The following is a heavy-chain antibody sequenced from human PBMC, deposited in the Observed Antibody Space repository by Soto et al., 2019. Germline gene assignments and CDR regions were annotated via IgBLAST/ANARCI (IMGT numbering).Heavy chain of an antibody. CDR2: ISWNSGSI. Sequence: EVQLVESGGGLVQPGRSLRLSCEASGLTFDDYAMHWVRQAPGKGLEWVSGISWNSGSIGYADSVKARFTISRDNAKHSLYLQMNSLRAEDTAFYYCAKDISGRGSFYYYYGLDVWGQATAVTVSS. J-gene: IGHJ6*02. CDR3: AKDISGRGSFYYYYGLDV. D-gene: IGHD1-26*01. CDR1: GLTFDDYA. V-gene: IGHV3-9*01.